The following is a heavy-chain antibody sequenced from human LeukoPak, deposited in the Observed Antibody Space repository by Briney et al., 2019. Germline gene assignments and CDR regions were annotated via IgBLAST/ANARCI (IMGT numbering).Heavy chain of an antibody. CDR3: TRGRLGPTNYNFDC. CDR2: INSDGSAT. J-gene: IGHJ4*02. Sequence: GGSLRLPCATSGYTFNTYWMYWVRQAPGKGLVWVSRINSDGSATSYADSVKGRFTISRDNANNTLHLQMSSLRAEDTAVYYCTRGRLGPTNYNFDCWGQGTLVTVSS. V-gene: IGHV3-74*01. CDR1: GYTFNTYW. D-gene: IGHD1-26*01.